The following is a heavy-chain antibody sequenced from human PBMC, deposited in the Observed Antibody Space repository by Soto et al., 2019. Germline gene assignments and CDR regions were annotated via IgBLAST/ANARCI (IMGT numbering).Heavy chain of an antibody. D-gene: IGHD3-22*01. J-gene: IGHJ3*02. Sequence: GESLKISCAASGFTFSSYAMHWVRQAPGKGLEYVSAISSNGGSTYYANSVKGRFTISRYNSKNTLYLQMGSLRAEDMAVYYCARSFVRVPYDSSGYYDAFDIWGQGTMVTVSS. CDR2: ISSNGGST. V-gene: IGHV3-64*01. CDR1: GFTFSSYA. CDR3: ARSFVRVPYDSSGYYDAFDI.